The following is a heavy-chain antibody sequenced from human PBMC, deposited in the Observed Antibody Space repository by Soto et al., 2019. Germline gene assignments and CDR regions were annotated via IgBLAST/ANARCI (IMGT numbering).Heavy chain of an antibody. CDR1: GYSISSGYY. CDR3: ARDDSSGYLFDY. D-gene: IGHD3-22*01. J-gene: IGHJ4*02. Sequence: SETLSLTCAVSGYSISSGYYWGWIRQSPGKGLEWIGSIYQSGSTYYNPSLKSRVTISVDTSKNQFSLKMRSVTAADTAVYYCARDDSSGYLFDYWGQGTLVTVSS. V-gene: IGHV4-38-2*02. CDR2: IYQSGST.